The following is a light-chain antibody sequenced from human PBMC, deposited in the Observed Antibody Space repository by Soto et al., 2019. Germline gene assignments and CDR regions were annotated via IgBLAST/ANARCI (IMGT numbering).Light chain of an antibody. J-gene: IGKJ4*01. CDR1: HSIGDY. Sequence: EIVMTQSPATLSVSPGERATLSCRASHSIGDYLAWYQHRPAQAPRLLIYDASKRATGIPARFNGSGSGTDFTLTITSLEPEDFAVYYCQQRSSWLTFGGGTKVDI. V-gene: IGKV3-11*01. CDR2: DAS. CDR3: QQRSSWLT.